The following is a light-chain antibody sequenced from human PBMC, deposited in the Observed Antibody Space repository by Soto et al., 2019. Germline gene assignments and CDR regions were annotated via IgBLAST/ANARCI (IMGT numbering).Light chain of an antibody. J-gene: IGKJ2*01. Sequence: EIVMTQSPLSLPVTPGEPASISCRASQSLLHRKGYNYLDWYMQKPGQSPQLLIDLGSHQATGVQDRFRGSGAGTDFTLEISRVEAEDVGVYYCMLGQQTPPMYTFGQGTKVEI. CDR1: QSLLHRKGYNY. CDR3: MLGQQTPPMYT. CDR2: LGS. V-gene: IGKV2-28*01.